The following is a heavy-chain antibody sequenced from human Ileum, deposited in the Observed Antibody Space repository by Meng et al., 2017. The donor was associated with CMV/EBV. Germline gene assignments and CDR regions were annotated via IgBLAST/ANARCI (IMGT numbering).Heavy chain of an antibody. CDR2: VSPTASI. Sequence: DSITGSRWWTWVRQLPGNGLEWIGEVSPTASINYNPSLRSRVTISRDRSQNQFSLTLTSVTAADTAVYYCARSRCTKSSCYTGTFDYWGQGTLVTVSS. J-gene: IGHJ4*02. V-gene: IGHV4-4*02. CDR1: DSITGSRW. CDR3: ARSRCTKSSCYTGTFDY. D-gene: IGHD2-2*02.